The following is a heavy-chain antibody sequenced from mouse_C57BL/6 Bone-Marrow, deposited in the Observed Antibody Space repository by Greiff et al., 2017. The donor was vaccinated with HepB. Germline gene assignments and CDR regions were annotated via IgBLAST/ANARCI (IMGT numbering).Heavy chain of an antibody. Sequence: ESGPGLVKPSQSLSLTCSVTGYSITSGYYWNWIRQFPGNKLEWMGYISYDGSNNYNPSLKNRISITRDTSKNQFFLKLNSVTTEDTATYYCARGAYGSPYWYFDVWGTGTTVTVSS. V-gene: IGHV3-6*01. J-gene: IGHJ1*03. CDR2: ISYDGSN. CDR1: GYSITSGYY. CDR3: ARGAYGSPYWYFDV. D-gene: IGHD1-1*01.